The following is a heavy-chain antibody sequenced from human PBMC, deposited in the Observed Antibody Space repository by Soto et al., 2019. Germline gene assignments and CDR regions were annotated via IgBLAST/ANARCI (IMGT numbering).Heavy chain of an antibody. CDR2: IKQDGSEK. Sequence: GGSLRLSCAASGFTFSSHWMSWVRQAPGKGLEWVANIKQDGSEKYYVDSVKGRFTISRDNAKNSLYLQMNSLRAEDTAVYYCARDSLVVVPAAIPAWFDPWGQGTLVTVSS. CDR1: GFTFSSHW. V-gene: IGHV3-7*03. D-gene: IGHD2-2*02. J-gene: IGHJ5*02. CDR3: ARDSLVVVPAAIPAWFDP.